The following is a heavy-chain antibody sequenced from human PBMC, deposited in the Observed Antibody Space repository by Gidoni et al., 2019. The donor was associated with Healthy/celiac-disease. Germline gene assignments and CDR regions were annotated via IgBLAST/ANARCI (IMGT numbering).Heavy chain of an antibody. CDR2: IYYSGST. J-gene: IGHJ4*02. CDR1: GGSISSSSYY. D-gene: IGHD6-19*01. Sequence: QLQLQESGPGLVKPSETLSLTCTVSGGSISSSSYYWGWIRQPPGKGLEWIGSIYYSGSTYYNPSLKSRVTISVDTSKNQFSLKLSSVTAADTAVYYCARLLRIAVAAPGVYWGQGTLVTVSS. CDR3: ARLLRIAVAAPGVY. V-gene: IGHV4-39*01.